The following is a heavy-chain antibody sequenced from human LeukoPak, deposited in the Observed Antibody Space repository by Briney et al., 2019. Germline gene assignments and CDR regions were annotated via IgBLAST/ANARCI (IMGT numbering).Heavy chain of an antibody. J-gene: IGHJ4*02. CDR2: INHSGST. D-gene: IGHD4-17*01. CDR1: GGSFSGYY. Sequence: PSETLSLTCAVYGGSFSGYYWSWIRQPPGKGLEWIGEINHSGSTSYNPSLKSRVTISVDTSKNQFSLKLSSVTAADTAVYYCAREFYGDYVDYWGQGTLVTVSS. V-gene: IGHV4-34*01. CDR3: AREFYGDYVDY.